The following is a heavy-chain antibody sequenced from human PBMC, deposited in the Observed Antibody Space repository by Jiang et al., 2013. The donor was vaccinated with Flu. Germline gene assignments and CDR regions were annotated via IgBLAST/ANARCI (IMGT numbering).Heavy chain of an antibody. D-gene: IGHD2-2*01. CDR2: IIPIFGTA. CDR3: ARELGNQLPSDAFDI. V-gene: IGHV1-69*13. CDR1: GYTFTSYA. J-gene: IGHJ3*02. Sequence: AEVKKPGASVKVSCKASGYTFTSYAISWVRQAPGQGLEWMGGIIPIFGTANYAQKFQGRVTITADESTSTAYMELSSLRSEDTAVYYCARELGNQLPSDAFDIWGQGTMVTVSS.